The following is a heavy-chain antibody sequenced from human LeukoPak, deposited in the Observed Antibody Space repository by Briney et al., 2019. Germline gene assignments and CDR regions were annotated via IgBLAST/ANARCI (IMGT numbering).Heavy chain of an antibody. V-gene: IGHV3-7*04. J-gene: IGHJ4*02. CDR2: IKQDGSKK. Sequence: GGSLRLSCVASGFPFSSYWMTWVRQAPGKGLEWVANIKQDGSKKSYVDSVKGRFTISRDNAKNSLYLQMNSLRAEDTAIYYCTRVGYINEGIDYWGQGTLVTVSS. CDR3: TRVGYINEGIDY. D-gene: IGHD4-11*01. CDR1: GFPFSSYW.